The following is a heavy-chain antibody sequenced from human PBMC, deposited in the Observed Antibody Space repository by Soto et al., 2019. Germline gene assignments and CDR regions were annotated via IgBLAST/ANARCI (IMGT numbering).Heavy chain of an antibody. Sequence: GGSLRLSCAASGFTFNIYGMHWVRQAPDKGLEWVALISYDGSNQYYADSVKSRITINPDTSKNQFSLQLNSVTPEDTAVYYCASLGVAAAAFDPWGQGTLVTVSS. CDR1: GFTFNIYG. J-gene: IGHJ5*02. D-gene: IGHD6-13*01. CDR3: ASLGVAAAAFDP. CDR2: ISYDGSNQ. V-gene: IGHV3-30*03.